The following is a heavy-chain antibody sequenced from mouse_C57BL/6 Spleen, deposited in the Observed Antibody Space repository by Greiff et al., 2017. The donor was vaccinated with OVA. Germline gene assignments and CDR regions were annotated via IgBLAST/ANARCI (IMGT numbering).Heavy chain of an antibody. V-gene: IGHV6-6*01. CDR2: IRNKANNHAT. Sequence: EVQLQESGGGLVQPGGSMKLSCAASGFTFSDAWMDWVRQSPEKGLEWVAEIRNKANNHATYYAESVKGRFTISRDDSKSSVYLQMSSLRAEDTGIYYCTTTTVVATRDYWGQGTTLTVSS. CDR1: GFTFSDAW. CDR3: TTTTVVATRDY. D-gene: IGHD1-1*01. J-gene: IGHJ2*01.